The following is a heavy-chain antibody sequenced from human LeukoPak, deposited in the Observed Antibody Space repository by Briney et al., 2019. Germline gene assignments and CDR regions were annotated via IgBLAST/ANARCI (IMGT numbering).Heavy chain of an antibody. V-gene: IGHV3-9*01. D-gene: IGHD5-24*01. CDR1: GFTFDDYA. CDR3: AKDKADDMDV. Sequence: GRSLRLSCAASGFTFDDYAMHWVRQAPGKGLEWVSGISWNSGSIGYADSVKGRFTISRDNAKNSLYLQMNSLRAEDTALYYCAKDKADDMDVWGQGTTVTVSS. CDR2: ISWNSGSI. J-gene: IGHJ6*02.